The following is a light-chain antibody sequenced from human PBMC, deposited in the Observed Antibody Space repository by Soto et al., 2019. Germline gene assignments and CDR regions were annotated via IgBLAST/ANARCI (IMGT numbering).Light chain of an antibody. CDR1: SSDVGGYNY. CDR3: CSYAGSSDV. V-gene: IGLV2-11*01. Sequence: QSVLTQPRSVSGSPGQSVTISCTGTSSDVGGYNYVSWYQLHPGKAPKLMIYDVTKRPSGVPDRFSGSKSGNTASLTISGLQAEDEADYYCCSYAGSSDVFGTGTKLTVL. J-gene: IGLJ1*01. CDR2: DVT.